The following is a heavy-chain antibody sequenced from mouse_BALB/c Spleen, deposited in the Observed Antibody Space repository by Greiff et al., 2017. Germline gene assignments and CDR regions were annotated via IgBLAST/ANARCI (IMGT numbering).Heavy chain of an antibody. J-gene: IGHJ3*01. V-gene: IGHV1S137*01. CDR3: ARSFYRYDGSGFAY. CDR2: ISTYYGDA. D-gene: IGHD2-14*01. CDR1: GYTFTDYA. Sequence: QVQLQQSGAELVRPGVSVTISCKGSGYTFTDYAMHWVKQSHAKSLEWIGVISTYYGDASYNQKFKGKATMTVDKSSSTAYMELARLTSEDSAIYYCARSFYRYDGSGFAYWGQGTLVTVSA.